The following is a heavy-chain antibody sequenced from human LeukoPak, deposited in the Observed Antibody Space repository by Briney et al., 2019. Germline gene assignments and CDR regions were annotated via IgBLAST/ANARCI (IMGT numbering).Heavy chain of an antibody. D-gene: IGHD6-6*01. J-gene: IGHJ4*02. Sequence: SLKSSCKTSRGTFSSYAISWVRQTPGQGLEWMGRIIPILVIANYAQKFQGRVTITADKSTSTAYMELSSLRAEDTAVYYCAKVYSSSSARLGYWGQGTLVSVSS. CDR3: AKVYSSSSARLGY. CDR1: RGTFSSYA. V-gene: IGHV1-69*04. CDR2: IIPILVIA.